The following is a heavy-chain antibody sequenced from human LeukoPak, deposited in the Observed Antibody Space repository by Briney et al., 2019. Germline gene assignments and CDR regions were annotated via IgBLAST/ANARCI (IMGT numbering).Heavy chain of an antibody. D-gene: IGHD3-22*01. V-gene: IGHV4-59*01. CDR1: GGSISSYY. J-gene: IGHJ4*02. Sequence: PSQTLSLTCAVSGGSISSYYWSWIRQPPGKGLEWIGNIYYSGSTNYNPSLKSRVTMSVDTSKNQFSLKLRSVTAADTAVYYCARVTGYVIEDYFDYWGQGTLVTVSS. CDR2: IYYSGST. CDR3: ARVTGYVIEDYFDY.